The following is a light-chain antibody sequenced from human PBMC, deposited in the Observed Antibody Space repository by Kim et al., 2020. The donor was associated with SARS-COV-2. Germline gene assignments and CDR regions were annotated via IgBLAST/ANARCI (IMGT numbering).Light chain of an antibody. Sequence: SPGERATLSCRASRSVSGTSLAWYQQKPGQAPRVIIYNVSTRATGVPNRFSGSGSGTDFTLTISRLQPEDFAVYYCQQYGRSPPDTFGQGTKLEI. J-gene: IGKJ2*01. CDR3: QQYGRSPPDT. CDR2: NVS. V-gene: IGKV3-20*01. CDR1: RSVSGTS.